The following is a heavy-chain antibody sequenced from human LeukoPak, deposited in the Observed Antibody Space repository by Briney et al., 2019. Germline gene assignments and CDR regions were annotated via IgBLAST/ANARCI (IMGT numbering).Heavy chain of an antibody. Sequence: SGTLSLTCTVSGGSISSYYWSWIRQPPGKGLEWIGYIYSSGSTNYNPSLKSRVTISVDTSNNQFSLKLSSVTAADTAAYYCARLNSYYYGSGTYYSDYWGQGTLVTVSS. J-gene: IGHJ4*02. CDR2: IYSSGST. V-gene: IGHV4-59*08. D-gene: IGHD3-10*01. CDR3: ARLNSYYYGSGTYYSDY. CDR1: GGSISSYY.